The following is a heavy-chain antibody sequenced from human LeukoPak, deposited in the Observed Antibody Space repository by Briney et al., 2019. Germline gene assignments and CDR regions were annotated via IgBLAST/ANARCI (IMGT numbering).Heavy chain of an antibody. Sequence: ASVKVSCKASGYTFTTYGVSWVRQAPGQGLEWMGWISGYNGNTNYAQKFQGRVTMTTDTSTITAYMELRSLRSDDTAVYYCARDLLADYSDSSGYLNYFDYWGQGTLVTVSS. CDR2: ISGYNGNT. CDR3: ARDLLADYSDSSGYLNYFDY. V-gene: IGHV1-18*01. CDR1: GYTFTTYG. D-gene: IGHD3-22*01. J-gene: IGHJ4*02.